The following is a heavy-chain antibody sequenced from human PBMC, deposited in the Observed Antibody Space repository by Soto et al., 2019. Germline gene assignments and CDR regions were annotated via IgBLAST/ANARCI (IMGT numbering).Heavy chain of an antibody. CDR1: GFTFSSDS. J-gene: IGHJ4*02. D-gene: IGHD3-9*01. V-gene: IGHV3-48*04. CDR2: IFVSSTTI. Sequence: EVQLVEAGGGLVQPGGSLRLSCVASGFTFSSDSMVWVRQAPGKGLEWISYIFVSSTTIYYADSVKGRFTVSRDNAQNSLFLLMNSLRAEDTAVYYCARERDWAFDYWGQGTLVTVSS. CDR3: ARERDWAFDY.